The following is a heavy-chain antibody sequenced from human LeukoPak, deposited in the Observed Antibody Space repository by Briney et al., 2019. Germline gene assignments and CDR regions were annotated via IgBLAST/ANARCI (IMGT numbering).Heavy chain of an antibody. CDR3: AKDAVYGSGSPYFDY. V-gene: IGHV3-30*18. CDR2: VSFDGSSK. Sequence: GGSLRLSCAASGFTFNLYGLHWVRQAPGKGLEWVARVSFDGSSKYYADSVKGRLTISRDNSKNTLYLQMNSLRAEDTAVYYCAKDAVYGSGSPYFDYWGQGTLVTVSS. CDR1: GFTFNLYG. D-gene: IGHD3-10*01. J-gene: IGHJ4*02.